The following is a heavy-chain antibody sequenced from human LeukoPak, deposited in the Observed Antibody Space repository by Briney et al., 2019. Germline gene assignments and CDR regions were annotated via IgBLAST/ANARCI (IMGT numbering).Heavy chain of an antibody. CDR3: ARQLELGGWFDP. Sequence: PSETLSLTCTVSGGSISSGSYYWSWIRQPPGKGLEWIGYIYHSGSTYYNPSLKSRVTISVDRSKNQFSLKLSSVTAADTAVYYCARQLELGGWFDPWGQGTLVTVSS. CDR1: GGSISSGSYY. D-gene: IGHD1-7*01. CDR2: IYHSGST. J-gene: IGHJ5*02. V-gene: IGHV4-30-2*01.